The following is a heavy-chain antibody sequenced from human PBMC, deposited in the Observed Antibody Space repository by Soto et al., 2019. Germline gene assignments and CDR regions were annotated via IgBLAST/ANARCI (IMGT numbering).Heavy chain of an antibody. CDR3: ARGEGLLTALGV. J-gene: IGHJ6*02. Sequence: QLQLQESGPGLVKPSETLSLTCTVSGDSISRSGNYWGWIRQPPGKGLEWIGSISYSGSTSYNPSLKSRVTISVDTSKNQLSLRLSSVTAADTAVFYCARGEGLLTALGVWGQGTTVTVSS. CDR2: ISYSGST. V-gene: IGHV4-39*01. CDR1: GDSISRSGNY. D-gene: IGHD3-16*01.